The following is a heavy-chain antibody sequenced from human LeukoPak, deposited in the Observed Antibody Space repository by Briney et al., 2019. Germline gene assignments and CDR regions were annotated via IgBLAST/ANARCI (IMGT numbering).Heavy chain of an antibody. CDR2: VDPEDGET. CDR3: ATGLSQGGYSYALLRL. Sequence: ASVKVSCKVSGYTFTDYYMHWVQQAPGKGLEWMGLVDPEDGETIYAEKFQGRVTITADTSTDTAYMELSSLRSEDTAVYYCATGLSQGGYSYALLRLWGQGTLVTVSS. D-gene: IGHD5-18*01. CDR1: GYTFTDYY. V-gene: IGHV1-69-2*01. J-gene: IGHJ4*02.